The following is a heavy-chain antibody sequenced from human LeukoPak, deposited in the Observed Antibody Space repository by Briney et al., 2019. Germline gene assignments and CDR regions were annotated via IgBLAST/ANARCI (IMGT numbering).Heavy chain of an antibody. CDR2: INHSGST. J-gene: IGHJ5*02. D-gene: IGHD2-15*01. CDR1: GGSFSGYY. Sequence: SETLSLTCAVYGGSFSGYYWSWIRQPPGKGLEWIGEINHSGSTDYNPSLKSRVTISVDTSKNQFSLKLSSVTAADTAVYYCARYWLAKAFDPWGQGTLVTVSS. CDR3: ARYWLAKAFDP. V-gene: IGHV4-34*01.